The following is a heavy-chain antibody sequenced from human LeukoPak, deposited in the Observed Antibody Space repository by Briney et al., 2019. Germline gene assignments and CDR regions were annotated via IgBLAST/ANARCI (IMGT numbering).Heavy chain of an antibody. Sequence: PSETLSLTCTVSGGSISSSSYYWGWIRQPPGKGLEWIGSIYYSGSTNYNPSLKSRVTISVDTSKNQFSLKLSSVTAADTAVYYCARGRDYYDSSGYYFSLTAEYNWFDPWGQGTLVTVSS. CDR1: GGSISSSSYY. V-gene: IGHV4-39*07. CDR2: IYYSGST. CDR3: ARGRDYYDSSGYYFSLTAEYNWFDP. J-gene: IGHJ5*02. D-gene: IGHD3-22*01.